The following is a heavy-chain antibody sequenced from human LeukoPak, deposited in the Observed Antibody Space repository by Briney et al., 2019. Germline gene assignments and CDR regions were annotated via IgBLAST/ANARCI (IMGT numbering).Heavy chain of an antibody. Sequence: PSETLSLTCTVSGGSISSSSYYWGWIRQPPGKGLEWIGSIYYSGSTYYNPSLKSRVTISVDTSKNQFSLKLSFVTAADTAVYYCARQFLGYCSGGSCSDAFDIWGQGTMVTVSS. V-gene: IGHV4-39*01. D-gene: IGHD2-15*01. J-gene: IGHJ3*02. CDR2: IYYSGST. CDR3: ARQFLGYCSGGSCSDAFDI. CDR1: GGSISSSSYY.